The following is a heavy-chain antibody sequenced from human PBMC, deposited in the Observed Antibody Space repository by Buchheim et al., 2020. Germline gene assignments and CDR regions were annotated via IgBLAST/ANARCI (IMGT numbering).Heavy chain of an antibody. V-gene: IGHV1-69*02. CDR3: ARADYYGSGSYYNKVVDY. CDR2: IIPILGIA. Sequence: VQLVQSGAEVKKPGSSVKVSCKASGGTFSSYTISWVRQAPGQGLEWMGRIIPILGIANYAQRFQGRVTITADKSTSTAYMELSSLRSEDTAVYYCARADYYGSGSYYNKVVDYWGQGTL. D-gene: IGHD3-10*01. J-gene: IGHJ4*02. CDR1: GGTFSSYT.